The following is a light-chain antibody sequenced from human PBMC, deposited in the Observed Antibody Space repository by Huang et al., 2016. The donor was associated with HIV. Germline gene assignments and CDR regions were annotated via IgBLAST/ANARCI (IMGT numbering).Light chain of an antibody. CDR3: QGSLSIPHT. CDR2: SAS. J-gene: IGKJ2*01. CDR1: ENIRRY. Sequence: DIQMTQSPSSLSASVGDRVTITCRASENIRRYLNWYQQKPGKPPKLLIHSASTLQSCVPSLFSGSGSGTDFTLTITSLQPEDFATYYCQGSLSIPHTFGQGTNLEIK. V-gene: IGKV1-39*01.